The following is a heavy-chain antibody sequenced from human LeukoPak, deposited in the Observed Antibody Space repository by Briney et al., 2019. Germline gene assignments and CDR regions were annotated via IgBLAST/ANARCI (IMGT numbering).Heavy chain of an antibody. Sequence: SETLSLTCSVSGGSISSSSYFWGWIRQPPGKGLEWIASVHYSGSTYYNPSLKSRVTISIDTSKNQFSLKLSSVTAADTAMYYCARGFDSSSGWYPAFDIWGHGTMGTVSS. J-gene: IGHJ3*02. V-gene: IGHV4-39*07. D-gene: IGHD6-19*01. CDR3: ARGFDSSSGWYPAFDI. CDR1: GGSISSSSYF. CDR2: VHYSGST.